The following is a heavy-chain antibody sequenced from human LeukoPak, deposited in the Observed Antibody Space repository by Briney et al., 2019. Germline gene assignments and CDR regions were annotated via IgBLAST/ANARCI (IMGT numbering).Heavy chain of an antibody. V-gene: IGHV4-31*03. J-gene: IGHJ4*02. D-gene: IGHD2-2*01. CDR2: IYYSGST. Sequence: PSQTLSLTCTVSGGSISSGGYYWSWIRQYPGKGLEWIGYIYYSGSTYYNPSLKSRVTISVDTSKNQFSLKLSSVTAADTAVYYCARSVSYCSSTSCYGINFDYWGQGTLVTVSS. CDR1: GGSISSGGYY. CDR3: ARSVSYCSSTSCYGINFDY.